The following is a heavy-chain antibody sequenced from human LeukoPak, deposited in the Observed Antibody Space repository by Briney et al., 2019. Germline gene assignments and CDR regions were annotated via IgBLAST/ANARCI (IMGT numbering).Heavy chain of an antibody. CDR1: GASVSDGNYY. CDR3: ARRNYYDSSAYYIFDY. J-gene: IGHJ4*02. CDR2: MFYSEST. V-gene: IGHV4-61*01. Sequence: SETLSLTCSVSGASVSDGNYYWSWIRQPPGKGLEWIGYMFYSESTKYNPSLKSRVTISVDKSKNQFSLHMSSVTAADTAVYYCARRNYYDSSAYYIFDYWGQGTLVTVSS. D-gene: IGHD3-22*01.